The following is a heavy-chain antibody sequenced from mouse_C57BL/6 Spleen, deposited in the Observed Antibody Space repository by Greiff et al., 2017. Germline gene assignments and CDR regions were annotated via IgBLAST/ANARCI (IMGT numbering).Heavy chain of an antibody. CDR1: GYTFTSYW. Sequence: QVQLQQPGAELVKPGASVTLSCKASGYTFTSYWMHWVKQRPGQGLEWIGMIHPNSGSTNYNEKFKSKATLTVDKSSSTAYMQLSSLTSEDSAVYYCASVGTGTLAYWGQGTLVTVSA. J-gene: IGHJ3*01. V-gene: IGHV1-64*01. CDR2: IHPNSGST. D-gene: IGHD4-1*01. CDR3: ASVGTGTLAY.